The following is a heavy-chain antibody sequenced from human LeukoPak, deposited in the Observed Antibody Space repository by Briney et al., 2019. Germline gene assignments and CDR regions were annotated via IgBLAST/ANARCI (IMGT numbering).Heavy chain of an antibody. CDR2: INWNGGST. J-gene: IGHJ3*02. CDR3: ARQTESYGDAGDDAFDI. D-gene: IGHD4-17*01. Sequence: PGGSLRLSCAASGFTFDDFGMSWVRQAPGKGLEWVSDINWNGGSTGYADSVKGRFTMSRDNASKSLYLQMNSLRAEDTALYYCARQTESYGDAGDDAFDIWGQGTMVTVCS. V-gene: IGHV3-20*04. CDR1: GFTFDDFG.